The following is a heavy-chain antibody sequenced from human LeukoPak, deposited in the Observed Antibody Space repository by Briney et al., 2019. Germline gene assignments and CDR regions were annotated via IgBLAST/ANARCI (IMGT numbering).Heavy chain of an antibody. J-gene: IGHJ4*02. Sequence: SGGSLRLSCAASGFTVSSNYMSWVRQAPGKGLEWVSVIYSGGSTYYADSVKGRFTISRDNSKNTLYLQMNSLRAEDTAVYYCARVGGYDILTGYSSPEYYFDYWGQGTLVTVSS. CDR2: IYSGGST. CDR1: GFTVSSNY. CDR3: ARVGGYDILTGYSSPEYYFDY. V-gene: IGHV3-66*01. D-gene: IGHD3-9*01.